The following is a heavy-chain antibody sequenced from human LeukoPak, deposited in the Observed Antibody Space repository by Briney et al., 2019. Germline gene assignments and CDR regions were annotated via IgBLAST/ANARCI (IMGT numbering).Heavy chain of an antibody. CDR2: ISYDGSNK. Sequence: PGGSLKLSCAASGFTFSSYVMHWVRQAPGKGLEWVAVISYDGSNKYYADSVKGRFTISRDNSKNTLFLQMNSLRAEDTAVYYCARDDNYGDYEYYFDYWGQGALATVSS. J-gene: IGHJ4*02. CDR1: GFTFSSYV. V-gene: IGHV3-30-3*01. D-gene: IGHD4-17*01. CDR3: ARDDNYGDYEYYFDY.